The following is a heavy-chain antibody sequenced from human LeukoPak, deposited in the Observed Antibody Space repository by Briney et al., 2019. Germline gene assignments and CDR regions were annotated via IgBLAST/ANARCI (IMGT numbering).Heavy chain of an antibody. CDR2: IIPLPDIA. V-gene: IGHV1-69*04. J-gene: IGHJ5*02. D-gene: IGHD6-13*01. CDR3: GKGTSSWSPTIDP. CDR1: GGTLNFA. Sequence: SVNVSCKASGGTLNFAINWVRQAPGQGLECMGRIIPLPDIAEHAQKFQGRVTMTADKSTKTAYMELNSLTSEDTAVYYCGKGTSSWSPTIDPWGQGTLVTVSS.